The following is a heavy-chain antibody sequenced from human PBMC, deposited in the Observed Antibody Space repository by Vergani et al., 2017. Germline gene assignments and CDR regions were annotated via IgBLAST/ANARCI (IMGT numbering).Heavy chain of an antibody. Sequence: VQLVESGGGVVQPGRSLRLSCAASGFTFSSYGMHWVRQAPGKGLEWVAVISYDGSNKYYADSVKGRFTISRDNSKNTLYLQMNSLRAEDTAVYYCAKDLVGQLWLYYYYYYGMDVWGQGTTVTVSS. V-gene: IGHV3-30*18. D-gene: IGHD5-18*01. CDR2: ISYDGSNK. CDR1: GFTFSSYG. J-gene: IGHJ6*02. CDR3: AKDLVGQLWLYYYYYYGMDV.